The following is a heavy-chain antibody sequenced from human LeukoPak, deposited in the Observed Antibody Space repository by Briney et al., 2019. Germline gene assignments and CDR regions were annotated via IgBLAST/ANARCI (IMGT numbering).Heavy chain of an antibody. CDR2: INPNSGGT. J-gene: IGHJ4*02. CDR3: ARETSDFGDFDS. D-gene: IGHD4-17*01. V-gene: IGHV1-2*02. Sequence: ASVKVSCKASGYTFTAYYIHWVRQAPGQGLEWMGWINPNSGGTNYAQKFQGRVTMTRDTSISTACMELSRLSSDDTAVYYCARETSDFGDFDSWGQGTLVTVSS. CDR1: GYTFTAYY.